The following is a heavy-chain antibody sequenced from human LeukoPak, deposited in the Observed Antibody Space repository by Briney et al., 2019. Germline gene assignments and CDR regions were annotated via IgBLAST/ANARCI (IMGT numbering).Heavy chain of an antibody. CDR3: AKGPQGD. CDR2: IDSGGGT. CDR1: GFTFSNYA. D-gene: IGHD3-16*01. V-gene: IGHV3-23*01. J-gene: IGHJ4*02. Sequence: GGSLRLSCAASGFTFSNYAMSWVRQAPGKGLQWVSAIDSGGGTYYANSVKGRLTISRDNSKNTLYLQLNSLRAEDTAVYYCAKGPQGDWGQGALVTVSS.